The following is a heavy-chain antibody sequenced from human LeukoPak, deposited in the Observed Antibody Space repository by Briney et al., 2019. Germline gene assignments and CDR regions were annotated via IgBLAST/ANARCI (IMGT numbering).Heavy chain of an antibody. V-gene: IGHV4-59*01. J-gene: IGHJ4*02. CDR3: ARTRSSGYLTFDY. Sequence: SETLSLTCTVAGGSIRSNYWSWIRQPPGKGLEWIGYVYNSGSTNYNPSLKSRVTISVDMSKNQFSLKLNSVTAADTAVYYCARTRSSGYLTFDYWGQGILVTVSS. D-gene: IGHD3-22*01. CDR2: VYNSGST. CDR1: GGSIRSNY.